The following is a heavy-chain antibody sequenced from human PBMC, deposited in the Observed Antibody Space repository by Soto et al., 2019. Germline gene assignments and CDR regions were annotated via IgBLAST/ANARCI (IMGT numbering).Heavy chain of an antibody. Sequence: TLSLTCTVSGGSISSGGYYWSWIRQHPGKGLEWIGYIYYSGSTYYNPSLKSRVTIAVDTSKNQFSLKLSSVTAADTAVYYCARINRRYYYDSSGYYSDYWGQGTLVTVSS. V-gene: IGHV4-31*03. J-gene: IGHJ4*02. CDR2: IYYSGST. D-gene: IGHD3-22*01. CDR1: GGSISSGGYY. CDR3: ARINRRYYYDSSGYYSDY.